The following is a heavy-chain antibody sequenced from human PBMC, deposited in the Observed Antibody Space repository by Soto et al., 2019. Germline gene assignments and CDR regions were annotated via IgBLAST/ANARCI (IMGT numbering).Heavy chain of an antibody. V-gene: IGHV3-7*01. J-gene: IGHJ6*03. CDR2: IKQDGSEK. CDR3: ARDRRFLELLNMDV. CDR1: GFTFSSYW. D-gene: IGHD3-3*01. Sequence: GGSLRLSCAASGFTFSSYWMSWVRQAPGKGLEWVANIKQDGSEKYYVDSVKGRFTISRDNAKNSLYLQMNSLRAEDTAVYYCARDRRFLELLNMDVWGKGTTVTVSS.